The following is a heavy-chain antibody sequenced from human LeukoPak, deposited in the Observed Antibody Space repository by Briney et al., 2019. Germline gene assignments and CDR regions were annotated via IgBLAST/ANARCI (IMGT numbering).Heavy chain of an antibody. Sequence: PGGSLRLSCAASGFTFSDYYMSWIRQAPGKGLEWVSYISSSGSTIYYADSVKGRFTISRDNAKNLLYLQMNSLRAEDTAVYYCARDRRYCSSTSCPSDASDIWGQGTMVTVSS. CDR1: GFTFSDYY. CDR2: ISSSGSTI. J-gene: IGHJ3*02. D-gene: IGHD2-2*01. CDR3: ARDRRYCSSTSCPSDASDI. V-gene: IGHV3-11*04.